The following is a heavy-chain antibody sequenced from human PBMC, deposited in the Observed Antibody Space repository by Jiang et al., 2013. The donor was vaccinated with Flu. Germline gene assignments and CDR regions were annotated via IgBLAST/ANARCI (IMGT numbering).Heavy chain of an antibody. D-gene: IGHD6-19*01. Sequence: QLVESGGGLVQPGGSLRLSCAASGFTFKSYDMHWVRQPPGKGLEWVSLIESAGITHYEGSVKGRFTISRENDKKSLFLEMNNLRAGDTAIYYCARGYGSDWYPGVVFDLWGQGTMVTVSP. CDR2: IESAGIT. V-gene: IGHV3-13*01. J-gene: IGHJ3*01. CDR1: GFTFKSYD. CDR3: ARGYGSDWYPGVVFDL.